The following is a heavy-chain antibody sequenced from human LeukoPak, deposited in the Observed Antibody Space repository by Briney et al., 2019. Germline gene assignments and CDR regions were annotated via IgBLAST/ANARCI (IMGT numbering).Heavy chain of an antibody. D-gene: IGHD6-13*01. Sequence: SQTLSLTCAISGDSVSSNSAAWYWIRQSPSRGLEWLGRTCYRSRWYSDYAVSVKSRITISPDTSKNQFSLQLNSVTPEDTAVYYCARVGSSWYFDYWGQGTLVTVSS. J-gene: IGHJ4*02. V-gene: IGHV6-1*01. CDR3: ARVGSSWYFDY. CDR2: TCYRSRWYS. CDR1: GDSVSSNSAA.